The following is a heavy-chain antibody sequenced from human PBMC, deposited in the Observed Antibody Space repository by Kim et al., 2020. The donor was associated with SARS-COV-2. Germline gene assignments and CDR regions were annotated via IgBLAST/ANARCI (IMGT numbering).Heavy chain of an antibody. D-gene: IGHD4-17*01. J-gene: IGHJ2*01. CDR1: GGSFSGYY. V-gene: IGHV4-34*01. CDR3: ARGPLDPDYGDYYWYFDL. CDR2: INHSGST. Sequence: SETLSLTCAVYGGSFSGYYWSWIRQPPGKGLEWIGEINHSGSTNYNPSLKSRVTISVDTSKNQFSLKLSSVTAADTAVYYCARGPLDPDYGDYYWYFDL.